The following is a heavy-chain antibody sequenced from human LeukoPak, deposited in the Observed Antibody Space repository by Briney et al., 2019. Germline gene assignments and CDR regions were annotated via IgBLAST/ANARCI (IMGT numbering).Heavy chain of an antibody. CDR1: GFTFSNAW. D-gene: IGHD3-22*01. V-gene: IGHV3-15*01. J-gene: IGHJ4*02. CDR2: LKSKTDGGTT. Sequence: PGGSLRLSCAASGFTFSNAWMSWVRQAPRKGLEWGGRLKSKTDGGTTDYAAPVKGRLTISRNDSKNTLYLQMNSLKTEDTAVYYCTTDPYDSSGYYSLVGYWGQGTLVTVSS. CDR3: TTDPYDSSGYYSLVGY.